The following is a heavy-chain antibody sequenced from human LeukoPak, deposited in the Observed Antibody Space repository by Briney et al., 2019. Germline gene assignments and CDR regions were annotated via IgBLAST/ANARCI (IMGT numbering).Heavy chain of an antibody. CDR1: GYTFTGYD. CDR3: ARGEYSSSWYPFDY. Sequence: GASVKVSCKTSGYTFTGYDINWVRQARGQGLEWMGWMKSNSGDTHFAQKFQGRLTMTRNTSINTDFMELSSLRSEDAAVYYCARGEYSSSWYPFDYWGQGSLVTVSS. J-gene: IGHJ4*02. D-gene: IGHD6-13*01. CDR2: MKSNSGDT. V-gene: IGHV1-8*01.